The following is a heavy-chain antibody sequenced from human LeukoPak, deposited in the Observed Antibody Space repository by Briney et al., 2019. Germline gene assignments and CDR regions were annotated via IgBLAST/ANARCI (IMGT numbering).Heavy chain of an antibody. CDR2: ISYDGSNK. CDR1: GFTFSSYG. CDR3: AKEDGVATIGRSDY. D-gene: IGHD5-24*01. Sequence: GGSLRLSCAASGFTFSSYGMHWVRQAPGKGLEWVAVISYDGSNKYYADSVKGRFTISRDNSKNTLYLQMNSLRAEDTAVYYCAKEDGVATIGRSDYWGQGTLVTVSS. J-gene: IGHJ4*02. V-gene: IGHV3-30*18.